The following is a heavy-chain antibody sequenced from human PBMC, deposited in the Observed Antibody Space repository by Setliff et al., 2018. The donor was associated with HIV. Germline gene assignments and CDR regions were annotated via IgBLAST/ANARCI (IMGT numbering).Heavy chain of an antibody. CDR2: ISHSGST. CDR1: GVSTISSSSSYY. V-gene: IGHV4-39*02. CDR3: ARSCQSGRSDWYFDL. Sequence: SETLSLTCIVSGVSTISSSSSYYWGWIRQPPGKGLEWIGYISHSGSTYYNPSLKSRVTISVDTSKNHFSLRLNSVTAADTAIYFCARSCQSGRSDWYFDLWGRGTLVTVSS. D-gene: IGHD2-15*01. J-gene: IGHJ2*01.